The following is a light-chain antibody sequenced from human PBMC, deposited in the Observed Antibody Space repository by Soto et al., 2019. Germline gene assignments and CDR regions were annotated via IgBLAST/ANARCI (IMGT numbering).Light chain of an antibody. CDR3: QQYGSSPT. J-gene: IGKJ1*01. V-gene: IGKV3-20*01. Sequence: ESVWRQSPGSLSLSPGERATLSCRASQGVSSSYLAGYEQKPGQPPRLLIHGASSRDTRIPDRFSGRGSGTDFTLTISSLEPEDFAAYYCQQYGSSPTSGQGTKLDIK. CDR1: QGVSSSY. CDR2: GAS.